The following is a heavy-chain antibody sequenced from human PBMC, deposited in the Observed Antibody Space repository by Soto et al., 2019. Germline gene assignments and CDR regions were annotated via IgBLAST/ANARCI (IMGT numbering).Heavy chain of an antibody. CDR3: TKDIGDKGAH. J-gene: IGHJ4*02. D-gene: IGHD3-10*01. CDR1: GFTFSIYW. Sequence: PGGSLSLSCAASGFTFSIYWMHWARQVPGTGLLWVSRIDEYGSTINYAYSVKGGFTISRENPRTTLFLEMNSVRAADTALSYCTKDIGDKGAHWGPGTLVTVSS. V-gene: IGHV3-74*01. CDR2: IDEYGSTI.